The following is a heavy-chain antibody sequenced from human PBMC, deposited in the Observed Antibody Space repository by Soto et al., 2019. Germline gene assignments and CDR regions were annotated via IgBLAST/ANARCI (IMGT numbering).Heavy chain of an antibody. CDR1: AFSLSTGGVG. CDR3: IQSRCGGDCLQSYASYYYYGMDA. J-gene: IGHJ6*02. D-gene: IGHD2-21*02. Sequence: QITLKESGPTLVKPTQTLTLTCTFSAFSLSTGGVGVGWIRQPPGKALEWLALIYWDDDKRYSPSLRSRLTITTDTSTNQVVLTMTNMDPVDTATYYCIQSRCGGDCLQSYASYYYYGMDAWGQGTTVTVSS. CDR2: IYWDDDK. V-gene: IGHV2-5*02.